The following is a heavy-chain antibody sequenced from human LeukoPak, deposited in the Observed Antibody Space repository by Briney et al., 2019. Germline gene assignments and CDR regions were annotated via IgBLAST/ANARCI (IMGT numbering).Heavy chain of an antibody. J-gene: IGHJ1*01. D-gene: IGHD4/OR15-4a*01. CDR1: GGSISSSSYY. CDR3: ARPGRVLTLSSRPRYFQH. CDR2: IYYSGST. Sequence: SETLSLTCTVSGGSISSSSYYWGWIRQPPGKGLEWIGSIYYSGSTYYNPSLKSRVTISVDTSKNQFSLKLSSVTAADTAVYYCARPGRVLTLSSRPRYFQHWGQGTLVTVSS. V-gene: IGHV4-39*07.